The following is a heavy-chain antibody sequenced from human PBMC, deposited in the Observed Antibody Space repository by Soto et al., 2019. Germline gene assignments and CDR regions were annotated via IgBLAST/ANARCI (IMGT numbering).Heavy chain of an antibody. CDR3: ASNPDSYGPYYFDY. V-gene: IGHV3-33*01. CDR1: GFTFSSYG. CDR2: IWYDGSNK. D-gene: IGHD5-18*01. J-gene: IGHJ4*02. Sequence: GGSLRLSCAASGFTFSSYGMHWVRQAPGKGLEWVAVIWYDGSNKYYADSVKGRFTISRDNSKNTLYLQMNSLRAEDTAVYYCASNPDSYGPYYFDYWGQGTLVTVSS.